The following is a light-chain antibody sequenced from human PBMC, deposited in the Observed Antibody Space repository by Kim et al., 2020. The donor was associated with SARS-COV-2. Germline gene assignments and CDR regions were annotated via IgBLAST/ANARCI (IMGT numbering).Light chain of an antibody. Sequence: QSITIACTGTRSDVGGYNYVSWYQQHPGKAPKLMIFDVSNRPSGVSNRFSGSKSGNTASLTISGLQAEDEADYYCSSYIRSSTYYVFGSGTKVTVL. CDR2: DVS. J-gene: IGLJ1*01. V-gene: IGLV2-14*03. CDR1: RSDVGGYNY. CDR3: SSYIRSSTYYV.